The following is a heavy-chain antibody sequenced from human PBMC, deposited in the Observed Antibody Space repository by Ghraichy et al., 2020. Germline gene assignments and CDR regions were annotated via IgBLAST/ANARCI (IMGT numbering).Heavy chain of an antibody. CDR3: AGFSGYSSGWSAFDI. Sequence: ESLNISCTVSGGSVSTGSYYWSWIRQPPGKGLEWIGYIYYSGSTNYNPSLKSRVTISVDTSKNQFSLKLNSVTAADTAVYYCAGFSGYSSGWSAFDIWGQGTMVTVSS. CDR1: GGSVSTGSYY. V-gene: IGHV4-61*01. CDR2: IYYSGST. D-gene: IGHD6-19*01. J-gene: IGHJ3*02.